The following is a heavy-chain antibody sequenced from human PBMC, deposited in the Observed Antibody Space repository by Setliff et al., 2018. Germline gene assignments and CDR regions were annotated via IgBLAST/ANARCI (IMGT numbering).Heavy chain of an antibody. V-gene: IGHV3-30-3*01. CDR2: ISYDGSNK. D-gene: IGHD5-12*01. J-gene: IGHJ3*02. CDR3: ARDHGSWMATIFDAFDI. Sequence: GGSLRLSCAASGFTFSSYAMHWVRQAPGKGLEWVAVISYDGSNKYYADSVKGRFTISRDNSKNTLYLQMNSLRAEDTAVYYCARDHGSWMATIFDAFDIWGQGTMVTVSS. CDR1: GFTFSSYA.